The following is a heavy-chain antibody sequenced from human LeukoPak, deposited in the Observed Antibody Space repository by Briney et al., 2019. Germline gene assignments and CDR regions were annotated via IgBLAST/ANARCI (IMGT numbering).Heavy chain of an antibody. CDR2: INPSGGST. D-gene: IGHD4-11*01. V-gene: IGHV1-46*01. CDR1: GYTFSRYY. CDR3: ARDYSNLLPRRNWFDP. Sequence: GASVWDSSKQSGYTFSRYYMHCVRQAPGQGVEWMGIINPSGGSTSYAQKFQGRVTMTRDMSTSTVYMVLSSLRFEDTAVYYCARDYSNLLPRRNWFDPWGQGTLVTVSS. J-gene: IGHJ5*02.